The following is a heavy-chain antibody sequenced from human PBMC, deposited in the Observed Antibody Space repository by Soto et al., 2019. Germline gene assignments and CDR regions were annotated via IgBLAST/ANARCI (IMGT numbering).Heavy chain of an antibody. V-gene: IGHV1-69*08. CDR3: AREVTTRPYYLDY. Sequence: QVQLLQSGAEVKKPGSSVKVSCKASGGTFSSYTISWVRQAPGQGLEWMGRIIPILGIANYEQKFQGRVTITADKSTGKAYMELSSRRCEDTAGYCSAREVTTRPYYLDYWGQGTLVTVSS. D-gene: IGHD4-17*01. J-gene: IGHJ4*02. CDR2: IIPILGIA. CDR1: GGTFSSYT.